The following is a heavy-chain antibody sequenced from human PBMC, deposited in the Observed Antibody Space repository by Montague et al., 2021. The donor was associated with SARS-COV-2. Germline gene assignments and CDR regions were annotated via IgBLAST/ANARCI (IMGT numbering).Heavy chain of an antibody. CDR3: ARGHYYGRKDYYYGVDV. J-gene: IGHJ6*02. V-gene: IGHV4-59*13. Sequence: SGTLSLTCTVSGGSISSYYWTWIRQPPGKGLEWIGYIYYTGSTNYNPSPESRVTISLDTSKNQFSLKLSSVTAADTAVYYCARGHYYGRKDYYYGVDVWGQGTTVTVSS. D-gene: IGHD3-10*01. CDR1: GGSISSYY. CDR2: IYYTGST.